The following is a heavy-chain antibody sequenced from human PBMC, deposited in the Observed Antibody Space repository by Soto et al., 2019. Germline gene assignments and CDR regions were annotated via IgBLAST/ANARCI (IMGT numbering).Heavy chain of an antibody. D-gene: IGHD3-16*01. J-gene: IGHJ6*02. CDR3: ARQDGGGNYYYGMDV. CDR1: GGSISSYY. CDR2: IYYSGST. Sequence: SETLSLTCTVSGGSISSYYWSWIRQPPGKGLEWIGYIYYSGSTNYNPSLKSRVTISVDTSKNQFSLKLSSVTAADTAVYYCARQDGGGNYYYGMDVWGQGNTVTFSS. V-gene: IGHV4-59*01.